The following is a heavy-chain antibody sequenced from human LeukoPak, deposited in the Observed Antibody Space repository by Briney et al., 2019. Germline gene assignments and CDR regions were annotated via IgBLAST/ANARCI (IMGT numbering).Heavy chain of an antibody. V-gene: IGHV3-43D*04. CDR3: AKVAYGHDAFDI. Sequence: PGGSLRLFCAASGFTFDDYAMHWVRQAPGKGLEWVSLISWDGGSTYYADSVKGRFTISRDNSKNSLYLQMNSLRAEDTALYYCAKVAYGHDAFDIWGQGTMVTVSS. J-gene: IGHJ3*02. CDR1: GFTFDDYA. D-gene: IGHD3-16*01. CDR2: ISWDGGST.